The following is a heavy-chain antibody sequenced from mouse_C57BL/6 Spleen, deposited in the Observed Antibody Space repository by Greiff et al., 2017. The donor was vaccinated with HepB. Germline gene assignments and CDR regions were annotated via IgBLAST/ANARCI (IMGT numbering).Heavy chain of an antibody. CDR2: IDPSDSYT. J-gene: IGHJ2*01. Sequence: QVQLQQPGAELVMPGASVKLSCKASGYTFTSYWMHWVKQRPGQGLEWIGEIDPSDSYTNYNQKFKGKSTLTVDKSSSTAYMQLSSLTSEDSAVYYCARGYYSNYKGFYFDYWGQGTTLTVSS. CDR3: ARGYYSNYKGFYFDY. V-gene: IGHV1-69*01. CDR1: GYTFTSYW. D-gene: IGHD2-5*01.